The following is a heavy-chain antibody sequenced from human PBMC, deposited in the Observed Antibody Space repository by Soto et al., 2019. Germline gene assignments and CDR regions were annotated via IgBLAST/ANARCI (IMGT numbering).Heavy chain of an antibody. V-gene: IGHV3-74*01. CDR1: GFTFSGNW. CDR2: ITGDERGT. J-gene: IGHJ4*02. Sequence: GGSLRLSCAASGFTFSGNWMHWVRQAPGKGLVWVSRITGDERGTAYADSVKGRFTISRDDAKNTLYLQMNSLREEDTAVYYCARDYFFSIHSWGQGTVVTSPQ. CDR3: ARDYFFSIHS. D-gene: IGHD3-10*01.